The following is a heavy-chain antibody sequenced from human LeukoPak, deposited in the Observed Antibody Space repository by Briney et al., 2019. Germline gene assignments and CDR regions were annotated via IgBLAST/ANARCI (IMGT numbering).Heavy chain of an antibody. V-gene: IGHV3-23*01. J-gene: IGHJ6*03. Sequence: GGSLRLSCAASGFTFSHYGMTWVRQAPGKGLEWVSAISGSGGSTYYAGSVKGRSTISRDNAKNTLYLQMNSLRAEDTAVYYCAKDRCSNGVGCYYYYMDVWGKGTTVTISS. CDR2: ISGSGGST. CDR3: AKDRCSNGVGCYYYYMDV. CDR1: GFTFSHYG. D-gene: IGHD2-8*01.